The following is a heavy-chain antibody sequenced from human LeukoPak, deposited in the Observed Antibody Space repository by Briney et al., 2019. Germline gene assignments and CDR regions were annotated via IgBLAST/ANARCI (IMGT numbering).Heavy chain of an antibody. CDR2: ISGSGGST. J-gene: IGHJ5*02. CDR1: GFTFSSYA. Sequence: PGGSLRLSCAASGFTFSSYAMSWVRQAPGKGLEWVSAISGSGGSTYYADSVKGRFTISRDNSKNTLYLQMNSLRAEDTAVYYCASYTRGFGGLNWFDPWGQGTLVTVSS. V-gene: IGHV3-23*01. D-gene: IGHD3-10*01. CDR3: ASYTRGFGGLNWFDP.